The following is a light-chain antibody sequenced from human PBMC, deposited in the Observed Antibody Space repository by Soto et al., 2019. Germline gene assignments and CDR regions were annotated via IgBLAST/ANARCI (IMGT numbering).Light chain of an antibody. V-gene: IGLV2-11*01. CDR3: CSYAGTYSYV. CDR1: SSDVGAYNY. J-gene: IGLJ1*01. Sequence: QSALTQPRSVSGSPGQSVTISCTGTSSDVGAYNYVSWYQQHSGKAPKFMIYDVSKRPSGVPDRFSGSKSGNTASLTISGLQAEDEADYYCCSYAGTYSYVFGTGTKVTRP. CDR2: DVS.